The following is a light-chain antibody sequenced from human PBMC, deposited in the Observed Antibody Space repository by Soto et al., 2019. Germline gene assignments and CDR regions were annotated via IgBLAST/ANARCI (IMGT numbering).Light chain of an antibody. Sequence: DIQMTQSPSTLSASVGDRVTITCRASQSISSWLAWYQQKPGKAPKLLIYDASSLESGVPSRFSGSGSGTEFTLTISSLQPDDLATYYCQQYNGYSFGGGTKVEIK. CDR1: QSISSW. J-gene: IGKJ4*02. CDR2: DAS. V-gene: IGKV1-5*01. CDR3: QQYNGYS.